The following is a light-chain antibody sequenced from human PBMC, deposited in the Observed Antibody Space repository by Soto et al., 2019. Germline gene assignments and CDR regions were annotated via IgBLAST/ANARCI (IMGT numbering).Light chain of an antibody. V-gene: IGLV2-14*01. CDR3: NSYTSTGTLV. CDR2: EVR. CDR1: SSDIGGCNY. Sequence: QSVLTQPASVSGSPGQSITISCTGPSSDIGGCNYVSWYQQYPGKAPKVIIYEVRNRPSGVSDRFSGSKSGNTASLTISGLHAEDEADYYCNSYTSTGTLVFGGGTKVTVL. J-gene: IGLJ3*02.